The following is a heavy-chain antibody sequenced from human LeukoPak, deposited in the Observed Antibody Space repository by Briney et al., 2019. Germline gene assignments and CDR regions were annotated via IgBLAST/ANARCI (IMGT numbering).Heavy chain of an antibody. CDR1: WDSVSRNIAA. Sequence: SQTPAHTCAMSWDSVSRNIAAWDSIRQPPTRGLGCLGRSYFRSKWYNDYAVSVKSLIINNPDTSKNQFALQLSSVPPEDTALYYCAQGKWYFGLWGRGNLVTVSS. J-gene: IGHJ2*01. CDR2: SYFRSKWYN. V-gene: IGHV6-1*01. CDR3: AQGKWYFGL.